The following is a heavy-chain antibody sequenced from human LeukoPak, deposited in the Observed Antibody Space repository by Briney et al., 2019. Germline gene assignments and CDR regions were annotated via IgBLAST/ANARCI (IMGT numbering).Heavy chain of an antibody. V-gene: IGHV3-23*01. CDR1: GFTFSSYA. J-gene: IGHJ1*01. D-gene: IGHD2-2*02. Sequence: PGGSLRLSCAASGFTFSSYAMSWVRQAPGKGLEWVSAISGSGGSTYYADSVKGRFTISRDNSKNTLYLQMNSLRAEDTAVYYCAKDSYDIVVVPAAIPGYFQHWGQGTLVTVSS. CDR2: ISGSGGST. CDR3: AKDSYDIVVVPAAIPGYFQH.